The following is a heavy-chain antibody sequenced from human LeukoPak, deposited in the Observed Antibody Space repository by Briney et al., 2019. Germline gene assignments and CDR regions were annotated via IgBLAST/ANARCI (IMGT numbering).Heavy chain of an antibody. CDR2: ISSSSSYI. CDR1: GFSFSSYT. J-gene: IGHJ4*02. Sequence: GGSLRLSCAASGFSFSSYTMNWVRQAPGKGLEWVSIISSSSSYIYYADSVKGRFTISRDNAKNALYLQMNSLRVEDTAVYYCARVDIVATIGGEFDYWGQGTLVTVSS. CDR3: ARVDIVATIGGEFDY. V-gene: IGHV3-21*01. D-gene: IGHD5-12*01.